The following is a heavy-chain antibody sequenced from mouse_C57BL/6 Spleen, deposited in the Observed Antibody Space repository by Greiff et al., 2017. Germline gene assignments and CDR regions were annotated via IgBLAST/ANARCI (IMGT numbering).Heavy chain of an antibody. Sequence: EVHLVESGGGLVKPGGSLKLSCAASGFTFSSYTMSWVRQTPEKRLEWVATISGGGGNTYYPDSVKGRFTISRDNAKNTLYLQISSLRSEDTALYYCARGYDPYWYFDVWGTGTTVTVSS. D-gene: IGHD2-3*01. V-gene: IGHV5-9*01. J-gene: IGHJ1*03. CDR3: ARGYDPYWYFDV. CDR2: ISGGGGNT. CDR1: GFTFSSYT.